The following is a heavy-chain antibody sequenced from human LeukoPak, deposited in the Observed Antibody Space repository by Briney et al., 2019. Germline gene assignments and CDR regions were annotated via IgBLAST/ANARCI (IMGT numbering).Heavy chain of an antibody. CDR3: AKGLEVRGLAVDCDY. CDR2: ISGSGGST. J-gene: IGHJ4*02. CDR1: GFTFSSYW. Sequence: GGSLRLSCAASGFTFSSYWMHWVRQAPGKGLEWVSAISGSGGSTYYADSVKGRFTISRDNSKNTLYLQMNSLRAVDTAVYYCAKGLEVRGLAVDCDYWGQGTLVTVSS. D-gene: IGHD3-10*01. V-gene: IGHV3-23*01.